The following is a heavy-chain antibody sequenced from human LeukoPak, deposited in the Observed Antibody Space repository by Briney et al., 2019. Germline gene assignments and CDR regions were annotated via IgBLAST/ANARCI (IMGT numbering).Heavy chain of an antibody. J-gene: IGHJ6*03. V-gene: IGHV4-39*01. CDR1: GGSISSKNDY. CDR3: ARVARGVRGVITGYYYYYMDV. D-gene: IGHD3-10*01. Sequence: SETLSLTCSVSGGSISSKNDYWGWIRQPPGKGLEWIGNIFYSGTTFYNPSLKNRVTISVDTSKNQFSLKLSSVTAADTAVYYCARVARGVRGVITGYYYYYMDVWGKGTTVTVSS. CDR2: IFYSGTT.